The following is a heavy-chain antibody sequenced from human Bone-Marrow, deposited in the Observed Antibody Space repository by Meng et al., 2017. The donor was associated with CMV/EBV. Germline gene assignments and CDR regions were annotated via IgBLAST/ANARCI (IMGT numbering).Heavy chain of an antibody. CDR3: ARGPRPGGGRGGIRAFDI. Sequence: ASVKVSCKASGYTFTSYYMHWVRQAPGQGLEWMGIINPSGGSTSYAQKFQGRVTMTRDTSTSTVYMELSSLRSEGTAVYYCARGPRPGGGRGGIRAFDIWGQGTMVTVSS. V-gene: IGHV1-46*01. CDR1: GYTFTSYY. J-gene: IGHJ3*02. D-gene: IGHD2-15*01. CDR2: INPSGGST.